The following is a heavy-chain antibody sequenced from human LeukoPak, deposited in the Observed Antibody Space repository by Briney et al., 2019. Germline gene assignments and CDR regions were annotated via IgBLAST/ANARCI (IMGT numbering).Heavy chain of an antibody. D-gene: IGHD5-12*01. Sequence: RGSPRDSPAPSGFTFSNNATSRVRQAPGKGLEWVSSISSSGDNTHYADSVKGRFTISRDNSKETLYLQMNTLRAEDTAIYYCARSRWLANFDHWGQGTLVTVSS. CDR2: ISSSGDNT. CDR1: GFTFSNNA. J-gene: IGHJ4*02. CDR3: ARSRWLANFDH. V-gene: IGHV3-23*01.